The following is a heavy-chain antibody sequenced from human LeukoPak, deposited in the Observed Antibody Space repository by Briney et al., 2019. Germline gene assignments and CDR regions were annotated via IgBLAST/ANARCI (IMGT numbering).Heavy chain of an antibody. V-gene: IGHV7-4-1*02. CDR3: ASDYRDGYNLGAFDI. CDR1: GYTFTSYA. J-gene: IGHJ3*02. D-gene: IGHD5-24*01. Sequence: GESLKISCKASGYTFTSYAMNWVRQAPGQGLEWMGWINTNTGNPTYAQGFTGRFVFSLDTSVSTAYLQISSLKAEDTAVYYCASDYRDGYNLGAFDIWGQGTMVTVSS. CDR2: INTNTGNP.